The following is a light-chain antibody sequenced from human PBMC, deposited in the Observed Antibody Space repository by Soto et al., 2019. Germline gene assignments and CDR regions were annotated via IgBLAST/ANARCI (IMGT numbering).Light chain of an antibody. Sequence: VLTQSPPTLSVSPGGRATLSCRASQSISDTLAWYQQKPGQAPRLLIYGASKRATGFPARFSGSGSGTDFTLTISSLQSEDFAVYYCQQRSNWPPITFGQGTRLEIK. CDR1: QSISDT. V-gene: IGKV3-15*01. J-gene: IGKJ5*01. CDR2: GAS. CDR3: QQRSNWPPIT.